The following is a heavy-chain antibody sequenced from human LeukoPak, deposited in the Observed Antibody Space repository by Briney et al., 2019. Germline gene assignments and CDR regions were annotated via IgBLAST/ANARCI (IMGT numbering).Heavy chain of an antibody. CDR1: GFTFSSYE. CDR2: ISSSGSTI. J-gene: IGHJ4*02. Sequence: PGGSLRLSCAASGFTFSSYEMSWVRQAPGKGLEWVSYISSSGSTIYYADSVKGRFTISRDNAKNSLYLQMNSLRAEDTAVYYCARDSSSWYGAFDYWGQGTLVTVSS. V-gene: IGHV3-48*03. CDR3: ARDSSSWYGAFDY. D-gene: IGHD6-13*01.